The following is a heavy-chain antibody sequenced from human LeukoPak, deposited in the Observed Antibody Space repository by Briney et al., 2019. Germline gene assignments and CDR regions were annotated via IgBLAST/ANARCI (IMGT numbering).Heavy chain of an antibody. Sequence: GGSLRLSCAASGFTFSTYAMHWVRQAPGKGLEWVAVISNDGGNKFYSDSVKGRFTISRDNSKTTLYLQMNSLRTEDTAVYYCAKSRVVVDSFDIWGQGTMVTVSS. CDR3: AKSRVVVDSFDI. J-gene: IGHJ3*02. D-gene: IGHD2-2*01. CDR1: GFTFSTYA. V-gene: IGHV3-30-3*02. CDR2: ISNDGGNK.